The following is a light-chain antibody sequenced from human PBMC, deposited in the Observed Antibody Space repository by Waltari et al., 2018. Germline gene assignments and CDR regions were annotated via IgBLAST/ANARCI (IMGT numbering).Light chain of an antibody. CDR1: STDAGGYNY. CDR2: DVD. V-gene: IGLV2-14*01. J-gene: IGLJ3*02. Sequence: QSALAQPASVSGSPGPSLTISCTGTSTDAGGYNYVSWYQQHPGKAPKLLIFDVDNRPSGVSNRFSGSKSGNTASLTISGLQPEDESDYYCCSFTSRSTWVFGGGTKLTVL. CDR3: CSFTSRSTWV.